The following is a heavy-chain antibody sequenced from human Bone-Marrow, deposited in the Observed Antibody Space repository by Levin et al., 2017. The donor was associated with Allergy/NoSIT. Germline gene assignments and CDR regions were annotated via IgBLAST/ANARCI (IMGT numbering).Heavy chain of an antibody. D-gene: IGHD3-3*01. Sequence: GESLKISCAASGFTFDSYAMSWVRQAPGKGLEWVAGISGDGDNKYYADSVKGRFTISRDNSKNTLHLQMNSLRAEDTAVYYCAKRTYFDFWSALDYFHYWGQGTLVTVSS. J-gene: IGHJ4*02. CDR1: GFTFDSYA. V-gene: IGHV3-23*01. CDR3: AKRTYFDFWSALDYFHY. CDR2: ISGDGDNK.